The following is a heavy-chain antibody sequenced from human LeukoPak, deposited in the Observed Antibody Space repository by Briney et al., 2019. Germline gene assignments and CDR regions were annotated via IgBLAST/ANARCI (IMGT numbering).Heavy chain of an antibody. J-gene: IGHJ4*02. CDR1: GYTFTSYD. D-gene: IGHD4-23*01. CDR3: ARVSGPDYGGNYDY. CDR2: IIPIFGTA. V-gene: IGHV1-69*13. Sequence: ASVKVSCKASGYTFTSYDISWVRQAPGQGLEWMGGIIPIFGTANYAQKFQGRVTITADESTSTAYMELSSLRSEDTAVYYCARVSGPDYGGNYDYWGQGTLVTVSS.